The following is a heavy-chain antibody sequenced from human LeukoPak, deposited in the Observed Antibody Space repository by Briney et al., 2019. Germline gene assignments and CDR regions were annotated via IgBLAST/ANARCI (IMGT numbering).Heavy chain of an antibody. CDR1: GFTFSSYE. CDR3: AKDGGSDPDSFDI. Sequence: GGSLRLSCAASGFTFSSYEMNWVRQAPGKGLEWVSTITANGGRTYYADSVKGRFTISRDNAKNTLYLQMNSLRAEDTAVYYCAKDGGSDPDSFDIWGQGTMVTVSS. V-gene: IGHV3-23*01. D-gene: IGHD2-15*01. CDR2: ITANGGRT. J-gene: IGHJ3*02.